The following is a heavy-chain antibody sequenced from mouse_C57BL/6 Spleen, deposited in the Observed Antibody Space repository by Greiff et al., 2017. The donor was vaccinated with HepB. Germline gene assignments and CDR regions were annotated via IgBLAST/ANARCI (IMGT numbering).Heavy chain of an antibody. Sequence: EVKLVESGGGLVKPGGSLKLSCAASGFTFSSYAMSWVRQTPEKRLEWVATISDGGSYTYYPDNVKGRFTISRDNAKNNLYLQMSHLESEDTAMYYCARDRYDYDGFAYWGQGTLVTVSA. V-gene: IGHV5-4*01. J-gene: IGHJ3*01. D-gene: IGHD2-4*01. CDR3: ARDRYDYDGFAY. CDR1: GFTFSSYA. CDR2: ISDGGSYT.